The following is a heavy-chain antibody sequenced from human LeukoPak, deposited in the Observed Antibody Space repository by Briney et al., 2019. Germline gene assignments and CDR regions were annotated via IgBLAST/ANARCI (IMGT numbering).Heavy chain of an antibody. CDR2: INHSGST. D-gene: IGHD3-3*01. CDR1: GGSVSGYY. V-gene: IGHV4-34*01. CDR3: ARGPAYYDFWSGYYEGDAFDI. J-gene: IGHJ3*02. Sequence: SETLSLTCTVSGGSVSGYYWSWIRQPPGKGLEWIGEINHSGSTNYNPSLKSRVTISVDTSKNQFSLKLSSVTAADTAVYYCARGPAYYDFWSGYYEGDAFDIWGQGTMVTVSS.